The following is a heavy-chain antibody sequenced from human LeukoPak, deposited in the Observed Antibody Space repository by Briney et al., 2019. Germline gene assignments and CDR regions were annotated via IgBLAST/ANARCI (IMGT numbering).Heavy chain of an antibody. V-gene: IGHV3-48*01. Sequence: PGGSLRLSCAASGFSFSNYGMNWVRQAPGKGLEWVSYISSGSGSKNYADSVRGRFTISRDNARNSLYLQMNSLRTEDTAVYYCARGGAARPDYWGQGTLVTVSS. CDR3: ARGGAARPDY. CDR2: ISSGSGSK. D-gene: IGHD6-6*01. J-gene: IGHJ4*02. CDR1: GFSFSNYG.